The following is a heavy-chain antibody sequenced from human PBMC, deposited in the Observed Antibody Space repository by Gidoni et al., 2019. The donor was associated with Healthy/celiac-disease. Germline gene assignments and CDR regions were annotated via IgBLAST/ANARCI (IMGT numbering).Heavy chain of an antibody. D-gene: IGHD5-18*01. CDR3: ARVSRYSYGSYYFDY. CDR2: IYHSGST. J-gene: IGHJ4*02. V-gene: IGHV4-4*02. Sequence: GLVKPSGTLSLTCAVSGGSISSSNWWSWVRQPPGKGLEWIGEIYHSGSTNYNPSLKSRVTISVDKSKNQFSLKLSSVTAADTAVYYCARVSRYSYGSYYFDYWGQGTLFTVSS. CDR1: GGSISSSNW.